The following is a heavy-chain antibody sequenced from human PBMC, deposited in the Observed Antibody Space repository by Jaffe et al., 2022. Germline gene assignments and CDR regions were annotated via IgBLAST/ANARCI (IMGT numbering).Heavy chain of an antibody. D-gene: IGHD4-17*01. J-gene: IGHJ6*03. CDR3: ARVRWDYGDYVVSLERYYYYYMDV. V-gene: IGHV1-69*01. Sequence: QVQLVQSGAEVKKPGSSVKVSCKASGGTFSSYAISWVRQAPGQGLEWMGGIIPIFGTANYAQKFQGRVTITADESTSTAYMELSSLRSEDTAVYYCARVRWDYGDYVVSLERYYYYYMDVWGKGTTVTVSS. CDR2: IIPIFGTA. CDR1: GGTFSSYA.